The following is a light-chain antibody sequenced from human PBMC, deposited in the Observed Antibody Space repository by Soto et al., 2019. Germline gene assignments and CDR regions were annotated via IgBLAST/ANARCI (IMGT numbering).Light chain of an antibody. CDR1: SSDVGGYNY. CDR2: DVT. J-gene: IGLJ3*02. V-gene: IGLV2-14*01. CDR3: SSYTSSSTLMV. Sequence: QSALTQPASASGSPGQSITISCTGTSSDVGGYNYVSWYQHHPGKAPKLMIYDVTSRPSGVSNRFSGSKSGNTASLTISGLQAEDEADYFCSSYTSSSTLMVFGGRTKLTVL.